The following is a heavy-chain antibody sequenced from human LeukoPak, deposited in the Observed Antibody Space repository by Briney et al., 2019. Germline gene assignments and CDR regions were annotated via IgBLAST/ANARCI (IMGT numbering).Heavy chain of an antibody. Sequence: ASVKVSCKASGYTFISYGISWVRQAPGQGLEWMGWLSGYNGNTNYAQNLQGRVTMTTDTSTSTAYMELRSLRSDDTAVYYCARGLGVVTAQSEQPKPRYFDLWDRGTQVTVSS. CDR1: GYTFISYG. CDR2: LSGYNGNT. J-gene: IGHJ2*01. D-gene: IGHD2-21*02. V-gene: IGHV1-18*01. CDR3: ARGLGVVTAQSEQPKPRYFDL.